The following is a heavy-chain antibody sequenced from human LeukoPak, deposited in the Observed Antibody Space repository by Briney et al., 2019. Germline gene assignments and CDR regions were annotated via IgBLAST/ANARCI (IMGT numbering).Heavy chain of an antibody. CDR3: ARERGSSWYRGWFDP. D-gene: IGHD6-13*01. Sequence: PSETLSLTCTVSGYSISSVYYWGWIRQPPGKGLEWIGSIYHSGSTYYKPSLKSRVTISVDTSKNQFSLKLSSVTAADTAVYYCARERGSSWYRGWFDPWGQGTLVTVSS. CDR1: GYSISSVYY. V-gene: IGHV4-38-2*02. J-gene: IGHJ5*02. CDR2: IYHSGST.